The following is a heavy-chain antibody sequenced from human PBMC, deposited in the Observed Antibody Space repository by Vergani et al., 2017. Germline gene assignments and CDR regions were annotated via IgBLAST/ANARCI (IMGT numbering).Heavy chain of an antibody. CDR1: GFTFSSYA. CDR3: ARDVMGSMDV. Sequence: EVQLLESGGGLVQPGGSLRLSCAASGFTFSSYAMSWVRQAPGKGLEWVGFIRSKAYGGTTECAASVKGRFTISRDDSKSIAYLQMNSLRAEDTAVYYCARDVMGSMDVWGKGTTVTVSS. J-gene: IGHJ6*03. D-gene: IGHD3-16*01. V-gene: IGHV3-49*04. CDR2: IRSKAYGGTT.